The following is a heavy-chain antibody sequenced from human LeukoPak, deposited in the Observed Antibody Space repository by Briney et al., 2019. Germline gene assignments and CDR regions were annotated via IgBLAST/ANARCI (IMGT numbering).Heavy chain of an antibody. CDR3: ARALGVLQYRWWFDP. V-gene: IGHV3-48*03. CDR2: ISGSGDTI. Sequence: GGSLRLSCAASGFTFSRYEMNWVRQAPGKGLEWISYISGSGDTIYYADSVKGRFTISRDNAKNSLYLQMNSLRAEDTAVYHCARALGVLQYRWWFDPWGQGTLVTVSS. CDR1: GFTFSRYE. D-gene: IGHD5-24*01. J-gene: IGHJ5*02.